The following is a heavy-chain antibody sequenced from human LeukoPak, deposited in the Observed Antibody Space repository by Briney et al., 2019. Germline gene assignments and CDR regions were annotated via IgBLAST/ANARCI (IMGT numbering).Heavy chain of an antibody. CDR2: ISAYNGNT. V-gene: IGHV1-18*01. J-gene: IGHJ4*02. CDR1: GYTFTSYG. D-gene: IGHD3-16*02. CDR3: AREFQSPSLRLGELSLIYFDY. Sequence: WASVKVSCKASGYTFTSYGISWVRQAPGQGLEWMGWISAYNGNTNYAQKLQGRVTMTTDTSTSTAYMELRSLRSDDTAVYYCAREFQSPSLRLGELSLIYFDYWGQGTLVTVSS.